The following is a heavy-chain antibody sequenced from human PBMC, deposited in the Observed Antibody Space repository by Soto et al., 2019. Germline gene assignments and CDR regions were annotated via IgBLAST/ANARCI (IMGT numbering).Heavy chain of an antibody. CDR3: AKDLGYSYGPYDPHYYYDGMDV. D-gene: IGHD5-18*01. V-gene: IGHV3-30*18. J-gene: IGHJ6*01. CDR2: ISYDGSNK. Sequence: QVQLVESGGGVVQPGRSLRLSCAASGFTFSSYGMHWVRQAPGKGLEWVAVISYDGSNKYYADSVKGRFTISRDNSKNTLYLQMNSLRAEDTAVYYCAKDLGYSYGPYDPHYYYDGMDVW. CDR1: GFTFSSYG.